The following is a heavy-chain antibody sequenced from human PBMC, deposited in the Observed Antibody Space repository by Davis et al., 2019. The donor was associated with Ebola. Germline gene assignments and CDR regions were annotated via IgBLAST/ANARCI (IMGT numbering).Heavy chain of an antibody. CDR3: ARVGDGYNSGY. J-gene: IGHJ4*02. D-gene: IGHD5-24*01. V-gene: IGHV1-69*04. Sequence: AASVKVSCKASGGTFSTYGISWVRQAPGQGLEWMGRIIPMLGIPNYARKFQGRVTISADTSTSTAYMELSSLRSEDTAVYHCARVGDGYNSGYWGQGTLVTASS. CDR2: IIPMLGIP. CDR1: GGTFSTYG.